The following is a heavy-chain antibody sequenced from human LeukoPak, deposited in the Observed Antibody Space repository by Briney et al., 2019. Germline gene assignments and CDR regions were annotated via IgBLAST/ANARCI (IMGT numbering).Heavy chain of an antibody. J-gene: IGHJ6*03. Sequence: PSETLSLTCAVYGGSFSGYYWSWIRQPPGKGLEWIGEINHSGSTNYNPSLKSRVTISVDTSKNQFSLKLSSVTAADTAVYYCARRGRYYYDSSGYYYRHYYYYMDVWGKGTTVTISS. CDR3: ARRGRYYYDSSGYYYRHYYYYMDV. D-gene: IGHD3-22*01. CDR2: INHSGST. V-gene: IGHV4-34*01. CDR1: GGSFSGYY.